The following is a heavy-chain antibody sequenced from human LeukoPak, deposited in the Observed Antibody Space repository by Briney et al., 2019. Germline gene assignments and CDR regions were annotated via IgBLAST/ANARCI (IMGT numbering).Heavy chain of an antibody. CDR3: AKISWDGRGTFD. V-gene: IGHV3-23*01. CDR2: IRDSGGDT. CDR1: GFTFSAYS. D-gene: IGHD1-1*01. J-gene: IGHJ4*02. Sequence: PGGSLRLSCAASGFTFSAYSLSWVRQARGKGLEVVCDIRDSGGDTYYADSVMGRFTISRDNSKDTLSLQMNSLRAEDTAVYYCAKISWDGRGTFDWGQRTLVTVSS.